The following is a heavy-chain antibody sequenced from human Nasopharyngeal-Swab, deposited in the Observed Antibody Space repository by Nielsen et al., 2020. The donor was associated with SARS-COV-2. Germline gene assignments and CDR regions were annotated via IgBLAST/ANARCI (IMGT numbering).Heavy chain of an antibody. J-gene: IGHJ4*02. CDR1: GFTFSSYA. V-gene: IGHV3-23*01. Sequence: GESLMISCAASGFTFSSYAMSWVRQAPGKGLEWVSAISGSGGSTHYADSVKGRFTISRDNSKNTLYLQMNSLRAEDTAVYYCAKLESASWAYFVGDCYLYYWGQGTLVTVSS. CDR2: ISGSGGST. CDR3: AKLESASWAYFVGDCYLYY. D-gene: IGHD2-21*02.